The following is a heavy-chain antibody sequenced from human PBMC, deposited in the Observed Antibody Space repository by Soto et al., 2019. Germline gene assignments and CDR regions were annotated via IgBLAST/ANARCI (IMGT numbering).Heavy chain of an antibody. J-gene: IGHJ4*02. D-gene: IGHD4-17*01. CDR2: IYYSGST. V-gene: IGHV4-39*01. Sequence: QLQLQESGPGLVKASETLSLTCSASGGTISSSSYYWGWVRQPPGKGLEWIGTIYYSGSTYYNPSLQTRVTISADTSNNQFSLRLSSVTAADTAVYYCARLPYYGDYFDYWGQGTLVTLSS. CDR1: GGTISSSSYY. CDR3: ARLPYYGDYFDY.